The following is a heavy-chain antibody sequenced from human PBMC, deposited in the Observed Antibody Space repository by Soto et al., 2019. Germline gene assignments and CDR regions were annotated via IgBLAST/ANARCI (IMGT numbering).Heavy chain of an antibody. CDR1: GFTFSSYA. Sequence: GGSLRLSCAASGFTFSSYAMHWVRQAPGKGLEWVAVISYDGSNKYYADSVKGRFTISRDNSKNTLYLQMNSLRAEDTAVYYCARAGDSGSGKRGFFDYWGQGTLVPVYS. D-gene: IGHD3-10*01. CDR2: ISYDGSNK. CDR3: ARAGDSGSGKRGFFDY. J-gene: IGHJ4*02. V-gene: IGHV3-30-3*01.